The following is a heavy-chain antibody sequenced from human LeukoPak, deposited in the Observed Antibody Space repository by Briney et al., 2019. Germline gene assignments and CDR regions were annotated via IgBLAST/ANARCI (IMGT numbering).Heavy chain of an antibody. CDR2: ISYDGSNK. CDR1: GFTFSSYA. CDR3: AREVGSSWYGDAFDI. Sequence: GRSLRLSCAASGFTFSSYAMHWVRQAPGKGLEWVAVISYDGSNKYYADSVKGRFTISRDNSKNTLYLQMNSLRAEDTAVYYCAREVGSSWYGDAFDIWGQGTMVTVSS. V-gene: IGHV3-30-3*01. D-gene: IGHD6-13*01. J-gene: IGHJ3*02.